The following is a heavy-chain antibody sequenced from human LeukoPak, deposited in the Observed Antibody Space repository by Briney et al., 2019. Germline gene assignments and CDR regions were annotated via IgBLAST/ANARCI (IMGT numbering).Heavy chain of an antibody. Sequence: GGSLRLSCAASGFTFSSYSMNWVRRAPGKGLEWASSISSSSSYIYYADSVKGRFTISRDNAKNSLYLQMNSLRAEDTAVYYCARVNCSSTSCAMVYYYGMDVWGQGTTVTVSS. CDR2: ISSSSSYI. D-gene: IGHD2-2*01. CDR3: ARVNCSSTSCAMVYYYGMDV. J-gene: IGHJ6*02. CDR1: GFTFSSYS. V-gene: IGHV3-21*01.